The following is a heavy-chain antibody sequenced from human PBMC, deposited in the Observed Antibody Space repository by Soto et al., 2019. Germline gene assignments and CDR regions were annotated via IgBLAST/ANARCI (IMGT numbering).Heavy chain of an antibody. CDR2: INHAGDT. V-gene: IGHV4-34*01. J-gene: IGHJ6*02. CDR3: ARPAAPTSLYYNYGMDV. D-gene: IGHD6-13*01. Sequence: PSETLSLTCNVSGASFNDNHWSWIRQSPGKGLDWIGDINHAGDTYYNPSLKSRLVISVDTSKSQFSLRLSSVTAADTAVYYCARPAAPTSLYYNYGMDVWGQGTTVTVSS. CDR1: GASFNDNH.